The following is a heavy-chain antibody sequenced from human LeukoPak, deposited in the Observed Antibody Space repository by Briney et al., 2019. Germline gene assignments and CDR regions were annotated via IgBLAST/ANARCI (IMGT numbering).Heavy chain of an antibody. D-gene: IGHD2-2*01. CDR3: ARSAGYQLLEGYCYYMDV. Sequence: SGTLSLTCAVSGGSISSSTWWSWVRQPPGKGLEWIGEIYHSGGTNYNPSLKSRVTMSVDTSKNQFSLKLSSVTAADTAVYYCARSAGYQLLEGYCYYMDVWGKGTTVTVSS. J-gene: IGHJ6*03. CDR1: GGSISSSTW. CDR2: IYHSGGT. V-gene: IGHV4-4*02.